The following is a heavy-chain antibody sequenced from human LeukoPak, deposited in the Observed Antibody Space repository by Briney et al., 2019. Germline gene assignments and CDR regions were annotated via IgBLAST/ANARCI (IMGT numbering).Heavy chain of an antibody. CDR2: INHSGST. D-gene: IGHD5-18*01. Sequence: SETLSLTCAVYGGSFSGYYWSWIRQPPGKGLEWIGEINHSGSTNYNPSLKSRVTISVDTSKNQFSLKLSSVTAADTAVYYCAREGRYSYGYYYYYYMDVWGKGTTVTVSS. CDR3: AREGRYSYGYYYYYYMDV. CDR1: GGSFSGYY. V-gene: IGHV4-34*01. J-gene: IGHJ6*03.